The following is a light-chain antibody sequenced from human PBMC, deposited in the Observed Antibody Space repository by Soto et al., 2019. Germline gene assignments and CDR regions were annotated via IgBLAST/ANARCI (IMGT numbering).Light chain of an antibody. V-gene: IGKV1-9*01. Sequence: IQLTQSPSSLSASVGDRVTITCRASQGISSYLAWYQQKPGKAPKLLIYAASTLESGVPSRFSGSGSGTEFTLTISSLQPDDFATYYCQQYNSYSGTFGQGTKLDIK. CDR1: QGISSY. CDR3: QQYNSYSGT. J-gene: IGKJ1*01. CDR2: AAS.